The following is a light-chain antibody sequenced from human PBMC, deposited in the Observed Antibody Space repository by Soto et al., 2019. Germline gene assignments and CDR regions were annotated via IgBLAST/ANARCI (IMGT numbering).Light chain of an antibody. CDR2: DAS. Sequence: EIVLTQSPGTLSLSPGERASLSCRASQSISSKYLAWYQQKPGQAPRLLIHDASSRATGIPDRFSGSGSGTDFTLTITRLEPEDFAVYYCQQYDTSPLYTFGQGTKLEIK. J-gene: IGKJ2*01. CDR1: QSISSKY. V-gene: IGKV3-20*01. CDR3: QQYDTSPLYT.